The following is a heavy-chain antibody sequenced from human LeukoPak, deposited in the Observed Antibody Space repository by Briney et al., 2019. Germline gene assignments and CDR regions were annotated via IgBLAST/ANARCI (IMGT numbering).Heavy chain of an antibody. J-gene: IGHJ4*02. CDR1: GYTFTGYY. V-gene: IGHV1-2*02. Sequence: GASVKVSRKASGYTFTGYYMHWVRQAPGQGLEWMGWINPNSGGTNYAQKFQGRVTMTRDTSVSTAYMELSRLRSDDTAVYYCAREGDDILTAAFDYWGQGTLVTVSS. D-gene: IGHD3-9*01. CDR3: AREGDDILTAAFDY. CDR2: INPNSGGT.